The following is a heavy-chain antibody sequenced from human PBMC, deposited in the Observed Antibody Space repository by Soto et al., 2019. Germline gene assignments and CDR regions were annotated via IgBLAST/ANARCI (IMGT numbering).Heavy chain of an antibody. J-gene: IGHJ4*02. CDR3: ARGIPDPSGYVDN. V-gene: IGHV4-30-4*01. CDR1: GGSISSGDYY. Sequence: SETLSLTXTVSGGSISSGDYYWSWIRQPPGKGLEWIGYIYYSGSTYYNPSLKSRVTISVDTSKNQFSLKLSSVTAADTAVYYCARGIPDPSGYVDNWGQGTLVTVSS. D-gene: IGHD5-12*01. CDR2: IYYSGST.